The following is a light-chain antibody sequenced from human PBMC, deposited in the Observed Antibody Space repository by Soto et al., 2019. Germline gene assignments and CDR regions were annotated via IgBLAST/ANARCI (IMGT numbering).Light chain of an antibody. CDR1: RSDVGSNNR. CDR3: TSYTSSTTPCV. Sequence: LTQPPSVSGSPGQSVTISCTGTRSDVGSNNRVSWYQQPPGTAPKLMIYEVSNRPSGVPDRFSGSKSGNTASLTISGLRAEDEADYYCTSYTSSTTPCVFRTGXKVPGL. CDR2: EVS. V-gene: IGLV2-18*02. J-gene: IGLJ1*01.